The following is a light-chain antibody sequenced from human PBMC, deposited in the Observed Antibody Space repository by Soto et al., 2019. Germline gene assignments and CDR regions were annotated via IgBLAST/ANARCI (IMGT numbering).Light chain of an antibody. CDR2: KNN. J-gene: IGLJ3*02. CDR1: TSNIGSNA. CDR3: AAWDDSLHGVA. Sequence: QSVLTQPPSASGTPGQSVTLSCSGSTSNIGSNAVNWYQQLPGTAPTLLIYKNNQRPSGVPDRFSGSKFGTSASLAISGLQSEDEADYHCAAWDDSLHGVAFGGGTKLTVL. V-gene: IGLV1-44*01.